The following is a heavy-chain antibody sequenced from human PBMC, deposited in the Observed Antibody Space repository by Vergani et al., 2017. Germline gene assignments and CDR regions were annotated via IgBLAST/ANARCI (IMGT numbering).Heavy chain of an antibody. CDR3: ARVDTQVPTTSHFYYMDV. V-gene: IGHV4-31*11. D-gene: IGHD2/OR15-2a*01. CDR2: IFYSGTT. CDR1: GGSISSGDHC. Sequence: QVQLQESGPGVVKPSQTLSLTCAVSGGSISSGDHCWTWIRQRPGKGLEWIGYIFYSGTTYDNPSLRSRLTISVDTSQNQFSLKLRSVTAAHTAVYYCARVDTQVPTTSHFYYMDVWGKGTTVVVSS. J-gene: IGHJ6*03.